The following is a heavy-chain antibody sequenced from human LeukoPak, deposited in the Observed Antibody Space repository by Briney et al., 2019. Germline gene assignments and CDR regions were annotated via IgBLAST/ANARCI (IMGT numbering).Heavy chain of an antibody. CDR1: GGSFSGYY. V-gene: IGHV4-34*01. D-gene: IGHD5-24*01. Sequence: SETLSLTCAVSGGSFSGYYWSWIRQPPGKGLEWIGEINHSGSTNYNPSLKSRVTISVDTSKNQFSLKLSSVTAADTAVYYCARLVRWLQPPYYYYYYMDVWGKGTTVTVSS. CDR3: ARLVRWLQPPYYYYYYMDV. CDR2: INHSGST. J-gene: IGHJ6*03.